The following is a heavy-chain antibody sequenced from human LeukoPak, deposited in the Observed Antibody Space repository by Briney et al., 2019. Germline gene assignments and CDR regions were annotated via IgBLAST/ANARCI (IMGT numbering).Heavy chain of an antibody. J-gene: IGHJ6*03. CDR2: ISSSSSYI. V-gene: IGHV3-21*04. CDR1: GFTFSSYS. CDR3: ARGALYHMDV. Sequence: PGGSLRLSCAASGFTFSSYSMNWVRQAPGKGLEWVSSISSSSSYIYYADSVKGRFIISRDNSKNTLYVQMNSLRAEDTAVYYCARGALYHMDVWGKGTTVTISS.